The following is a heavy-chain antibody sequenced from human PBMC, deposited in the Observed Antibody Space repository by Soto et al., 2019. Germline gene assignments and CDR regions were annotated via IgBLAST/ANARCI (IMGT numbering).Heavy chain of an antibody. CDR3: ARRWLGIAAAGWFDP. J-gene: IGHJ5*02. CDR2: INHSGST. Sequence: PSETLSLTCAVSGGSISSSNWWSWVRQPPGKGLEWIGEINHSGSTNYNPSLKSRVTISVDTSKNQFSLKLSSVTAADTAVYYCARRWLGIAAAGWFDPWGQGTLVTVSS. CDR1: GGSISSSNW. V-gene: IGHV4-4*02. D-gene: IGHD6-13*01.